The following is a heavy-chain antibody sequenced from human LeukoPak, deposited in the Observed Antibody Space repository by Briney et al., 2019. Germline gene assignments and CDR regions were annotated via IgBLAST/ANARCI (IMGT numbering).Heavy chain of an antibody. Sequence: PGGSLRLSCAASGFTFSSYAMSWVRQAPGKGREWVSAISCSGGSTYYADSVKGRFTISRDNAKNSLYLQMNRLRAEDTAVYYCARGPRANHFNWFDPWGQGTLVTVSS. J-gene: IGHJ5*02. CDR3: ARGPRANHFNWFDP. D-gene: IGHD1-26*01. CDR1: GFTFSSYA. CDR2: ISCSGGST. V-gene: IGHV3-23*01.